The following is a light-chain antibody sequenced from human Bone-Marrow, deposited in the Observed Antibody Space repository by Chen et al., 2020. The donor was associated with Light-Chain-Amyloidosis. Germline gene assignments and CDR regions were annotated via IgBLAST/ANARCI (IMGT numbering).Light chain of an antibody. V-gene: IGKV4-1*01. J-gene: IGKJ2*01. CDR3: QQYYSTPYT. Sequence: DIVMTQSPDSLAVSLGERATINCKSSESLLYRSNNKNYLGWYQQKPGHSPKLLMYWASTRESGVPDRFSGSGSGTDFTLTISSLQAEDVAVYYCQQYYSTPYTFGQGTKLEIQ. CDR1: ESLLYRSNNKNY. CDR2: WAS.